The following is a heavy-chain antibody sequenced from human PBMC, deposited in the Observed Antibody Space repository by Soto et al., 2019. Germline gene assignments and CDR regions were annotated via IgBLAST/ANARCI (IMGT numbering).Heavy chain of an antibody. CDR3: ARERAVAGAIQYYFDD. J-gene: IGHJ4*02. D-gene: IGHD6-19*01. CDR1: GGSISSYY. V-gene: IGHV4-59*01. CDR2: IYYSGST. Sequence: SETLSLTCTVSGGSISSYYWSWIRQPPGKGLEWIGYIYYSGSTNYNPSLKSRVTISVDTSKNQFSLKLSSVTAADTAVYYCARERAVAGAIQYYFDDWGQGTLVTVDS.